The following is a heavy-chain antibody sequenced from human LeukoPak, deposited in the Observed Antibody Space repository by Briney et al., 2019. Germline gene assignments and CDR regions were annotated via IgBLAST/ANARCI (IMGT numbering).Heavy chain of an antibody. CDR3: ARDQYSSGWFFS. CDR1: GGSISSSN. J-gene: IGHJ5*02. V-gene: IGHV3-21*01. CDR2: ISSSSSYI. D-gene: IGHD6-19*01. Sequence: GTLSLTCADSGGSISSSNWWSWVRQAPGKGLEWVSSISSSSSYIYYADSVKGRFTISRDNAKNSLYLQMNSLRAEDTAVYYCARDQYSSGWFFSWGQGTLVTVSS.